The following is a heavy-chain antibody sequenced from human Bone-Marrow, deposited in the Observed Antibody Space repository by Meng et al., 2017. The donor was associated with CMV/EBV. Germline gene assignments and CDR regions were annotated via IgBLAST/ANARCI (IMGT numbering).Heavy chain of an antibody. V-gene: IGHV3-30*04. CDR1: GFTFSSYA. CDR2: ISYDGSNK. CDR3: AREVNYGSGSYYTRFDP. Sequence: GESLKISCAASGFTFSSYAMHWVRQAPGKGLEWVAVISYDGSNKYYADSVKGRFTISRDNSKNTLYLQMNSLRAEDTAVYYCAREVNYGSGSYYTRFDPWGQGTLVTVSS. D-gene: IGHD3-10*01. J-gene: IGHJ5*02.